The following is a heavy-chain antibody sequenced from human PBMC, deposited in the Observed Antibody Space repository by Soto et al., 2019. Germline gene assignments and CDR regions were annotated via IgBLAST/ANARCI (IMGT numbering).Heavy chain of an antibody. Sequence: QVQLVQSGAEVKKPGASVKVSCKASGYTFTSYYMHWVRQAPGQGLEWMGIINPSGGSTSYAQKFQGRVTMTRDTSTSTVYMELSSLRSEDTAVYYCAREARLWSGYQPFFYWGQGTLVTVSS. CDR2: INPSGGST. CDR1: GYTFTSYY. V-gene: IGHV1-46*01. CDR3: AREARLWSGYQPFFY. J-gene: IGHJ4*02. D-gene: IGHD3-3*01.